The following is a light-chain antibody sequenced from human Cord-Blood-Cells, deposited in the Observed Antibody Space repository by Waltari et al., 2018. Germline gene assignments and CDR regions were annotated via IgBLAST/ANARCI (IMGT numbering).Light chain of an antibody. CDR2: YDS. CDR3: QVWDSSSDHVV. Sequence: SYVLTQPPSVSVAPGKTARITCGGNNIGSKSVHWYQQKPGQAPVLVIYYDSDRPSGSPGRFSGSNSGNTATLTISRVEAGDEVDYYCQVWDSSSDHVVFGGGTKLTVL. CDR1: NIGSKS. J-gene: IGLJ2*01. V-gene: IGLV3-21*04.